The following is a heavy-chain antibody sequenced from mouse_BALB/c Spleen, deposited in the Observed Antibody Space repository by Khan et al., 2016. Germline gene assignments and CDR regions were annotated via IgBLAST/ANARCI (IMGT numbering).Heavy chain of an antibody. CDR1: GYTFTSSW. D-gene: IGHD1-1*01. Sequence: QVRLQQSGAELAKPGASVKMSCKASGYTFTSSWMHWVNQRPGQGLEWIGYINPSTGYTEYNQKFKDKATLTADKSSSSAYMQLSSLTSEDSAVXYCANYYSSSAMDYSGQGTSVTLAS. CDR3: ANYYSSSAMDY. CDR2: INPSTGYT. J-gene: IGHJ4*01. V-gene: IGHV1-7*01.